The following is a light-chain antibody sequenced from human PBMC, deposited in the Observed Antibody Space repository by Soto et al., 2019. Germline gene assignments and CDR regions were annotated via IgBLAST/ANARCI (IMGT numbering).Light chain of an antibody. J-gene: IGLJ1*01. CDR1: SGDIGSYNR. CDR3: SSYTNINTRAGV. V-gene: IGLV2-14*01. CDR2: EVT. Sequence: QSALTQPASVSGSPGQSITISCTGTSGDIGSYNRVSWYQQHPGKAPNLIICEVTDRPSGVSNRFSVSKSGNTASLTISGLQAEDEAEYYCSSYTNINTRAGVFGTGTKLTVL.